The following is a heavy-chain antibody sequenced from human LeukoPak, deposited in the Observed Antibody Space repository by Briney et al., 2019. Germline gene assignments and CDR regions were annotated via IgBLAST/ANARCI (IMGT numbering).Heavy chain of an antibody. CDR1: GFIVSSYY. V-gene: IGHV3-74*01. CDR2: VSGDGSAT. CDR3: ARTTGGPGSTWAFDI. D-gene: IGHD6-13*01. Sequence: SGGSLRLSCAASGFIVSSYYMTWVRRAPGKGLVWVSRVSGDGSATTYADSVKGRFTVSRDNAKNTLYLQMSSLRAEDTAVYYCARTTGGPGSTWAFDIWGQGTMVTVSS. J-gene: IGHJ3*02.